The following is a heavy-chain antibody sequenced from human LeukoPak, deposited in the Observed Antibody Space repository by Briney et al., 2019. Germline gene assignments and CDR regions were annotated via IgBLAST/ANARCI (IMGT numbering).Heavy chain of an antibody. Sequence: ASVKVSCKASGYTFTSYDINWVRQAAGQGLEWMGWMNPNSGNTGYAQKFQGRVTMTRNTSISTAYMELSSLRSEDTAVYYCARGPRTVVRGVTGDYWGQGTLVTVSS. D-gene: IGHD3-10*01. CDR3: ARGPRTVVRGVTGDY. CDR2: MNPNSGNT. CDR1: GYTFTSYD. J-gene: IGHJ4*02. V-gene: IGHV1-8*01.